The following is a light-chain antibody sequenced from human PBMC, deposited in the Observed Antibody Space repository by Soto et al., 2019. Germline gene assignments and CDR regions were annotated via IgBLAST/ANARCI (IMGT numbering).Light chain of an antibody. V-gene: IGLV2-11*01. CDR3: CSYAGDYRYV. J-gene: IGLJ1*01. CDR2: DVN. CDR1: SSDVGAYNF. Sequence: QSALTQPRSVSGSPGQSVTIPCTGSSSDVGAYNFASWYQQHPGAAPKLLIHDVNKRPPGVPDRFSASKSGNTASLTISGLQAEDEAEYYCCSYAGDYRYVFGSGTKVTVL.